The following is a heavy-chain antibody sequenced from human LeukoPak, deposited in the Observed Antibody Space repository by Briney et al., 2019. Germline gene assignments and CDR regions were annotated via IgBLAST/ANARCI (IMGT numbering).Heavy chain of an antibody. D-gene: IGHD3-10*02. CDR3: AELGITMIGGV. Sequence: GGSLRLSCAASGFTFSSYEMNWVRQAPGKGLEWVSYIGSSGSTIYYADSVKGRFTISRDNAKNSLYLQMNSLRAEDTAVYYCAELGITMIGGVWGKGTTVAISS. CDR2: IGSSGSTI. J-gene: IGHJ6*04. V-gene: IGHV3-48*03. CDR1: GFTFSSYE.